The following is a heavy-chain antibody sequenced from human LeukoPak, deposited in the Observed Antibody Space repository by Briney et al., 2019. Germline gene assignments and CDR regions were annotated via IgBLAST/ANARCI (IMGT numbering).Heavy chain of an antibody. J-gene: IGHJ5*02. CDR2: IYHSGST. V-gene: IGHV4-38-2*02. Sequence: PSETLSLTCTVSGYSISSGYYWGWIRQPPGKGLEWIGSIYHSGSTYYNPSLKSRVTISVDTSKNQFSLKLSSVTAADTAVYYCARAPSSSWYEGWFDPWGQGTLVTVSS. CDR3: ARAPSSSWYEGWFDP. CDR1: GYSISSGYY. D-gene: IGHD6-13*01.